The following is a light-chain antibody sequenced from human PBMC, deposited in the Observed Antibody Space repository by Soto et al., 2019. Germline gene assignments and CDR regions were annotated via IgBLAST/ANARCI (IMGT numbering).Light chain of an antibody. CDR2: DAS. CDR1: QSVSRY. V-gene: IGKV3-11*01. J-gene: IGKJ5*01. Sequence: EIVLTQSPATLSLSPGERATLSCRASQSVSRYLAWYQQKPGQAPRLLMYDASNRATGIPARFSGSGSGTDFTLTISSLEPEDFAVYYCQQRSNWPSITFGQGTRLEIK. CDR3: QQRSNWPSIT.